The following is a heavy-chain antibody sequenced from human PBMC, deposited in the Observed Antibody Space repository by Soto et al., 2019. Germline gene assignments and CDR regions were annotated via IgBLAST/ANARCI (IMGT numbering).Heavy chain of an antibody. CDR2: ISSSSTI. J-gene: IGHJ6*02. CDR1: GFTFSSYS. CDR3: ARDPTVEQLLDYYYYGMDV. D-gene: IGHD5-18*01. V-gene: IGHV3-48*02. Sequence: GGSLRLSCAASGFTFSSYSMNWVRQAPGKGLEWVSYISSSSTIYYADSVKGRFTISRDNAKNSLYLQMNSLRDEDTAVYYCARDPTVEQLLDYYYYGMDVWGQGTTVTVSS.